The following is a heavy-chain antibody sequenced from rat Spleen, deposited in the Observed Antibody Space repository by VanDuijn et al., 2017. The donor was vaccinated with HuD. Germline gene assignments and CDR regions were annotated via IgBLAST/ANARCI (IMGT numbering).Heavy chain of an antibody. D-gene: IGHD1-9*01. J-gene: IGHJ2*01. CDR2: ISYGDSSGHSST. CDR1: GFNFNDYW. V-gene: IGHV5-29*01. Sequence: EVKLVESGGGLVQPGRSLKLSCVASGFNFNDYWMGWVRQAPTKGLEWVATISYGDSSGHSSTYYRDSVKGRFTISTDNAKSTLSLQMDSLRSEDTATYYCARRHYGYTDYFDYWGQGVMVTVSS. CDR3: ARRHYGYTDYFDY.